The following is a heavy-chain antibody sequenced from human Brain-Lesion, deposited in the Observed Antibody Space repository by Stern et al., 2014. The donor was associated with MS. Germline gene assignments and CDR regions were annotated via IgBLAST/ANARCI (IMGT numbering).Heavy chain of an antibody. J-gene: IGHJ6*02. Sequence: EVQLEESGAEMKKPGESLKISCKGYGHRFTTYWIGWVRQMPGKGLAGMGMIYPGNSDTRYSPSFQGQVTIPADKSISTAYLQWNSLKASDTAMYYCARHSVSSVGGMDVWGQGTTVTVSS. CDR2: IYPGNSDT. CDR3: ARHSVSSVGGMDV. CDR1: GHRFTTYW. V-gene: IGHV5-51*01. D-gene: IGHD3-16*02.